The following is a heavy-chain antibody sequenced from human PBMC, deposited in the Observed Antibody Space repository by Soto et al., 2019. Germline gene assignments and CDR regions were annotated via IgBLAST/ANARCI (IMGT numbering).Heavy chain of an antibody. D-gene: IGHD6-19*01. CDR1: GGSISSGGYY. V-gene: IGHV4-31*03. CDR2: IYYSGST. J-gene: IGHJ4*02. Sequence: QVQLQESGPGLVKPSQTLSLTCTVSGGSISSGGYYWSWIRQHPGKGLEWIGYIYYSGSTYYNPSLNSRVTLSVDTSKNQFSLKLSSVTAADTAVYYCARILLEQWLVNDYWGQGTLVTVSS. CDR3: ARILLEQWLVNDY.